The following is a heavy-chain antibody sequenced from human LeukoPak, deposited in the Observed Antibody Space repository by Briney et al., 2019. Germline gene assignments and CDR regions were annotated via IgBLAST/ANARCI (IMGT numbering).Heavy chain of an antibody. CDR3: ARRGRAYYYDSSGYYVDY. J-gene: IGHJ4*02. CDR2: ISYDGSNK. CDR1: GFTSSSYA. V-gene: IGHV3-30-3*01. Sequence: GGSLRLSCAASGFTSSSYAMHWVRQAPGKGLEWVAVISYDGSNKYYADSVKGRFTISRDNSKNTLYLQMNSLRAEDTAVYYCARRGRAYYYDSSGYYVDYWGQGTLVTVSS. D-gene: IGHD3-22*01.